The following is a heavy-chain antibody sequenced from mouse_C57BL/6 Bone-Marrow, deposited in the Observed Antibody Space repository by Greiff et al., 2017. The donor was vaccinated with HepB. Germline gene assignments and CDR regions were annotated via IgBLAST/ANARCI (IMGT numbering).Heavy chain of an antibody. CDR1: GYTFTSYW. CDR3: ASDYYDSSYFFDC. Sequence: QVQLQQPGAELVKPGASVKLSCKASGYTFTSYWMHWVKQRPGRGLEWIGRIDPNSGGTKYNEKFKSKATLTVDKPSSTAYMQLSSLKSEDSAVYYCASDYYDSSYFFDCWGRGTTLTVSS. V-gene: IGHV1-72*01. CDR2: IDPNSGGT. D-gene: IGHD1-1*01. J-gene: IGHJ2*01.